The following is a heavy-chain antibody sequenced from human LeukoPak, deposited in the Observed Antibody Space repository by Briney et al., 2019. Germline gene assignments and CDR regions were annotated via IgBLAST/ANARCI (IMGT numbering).Heavy chain of an antibody. CDR3: ARKTYYYGSGSYRGWFDP. V-gene: IGHV4-39*07. CDR1: GGSLRSRSYY. D-gene: IGHD3-10*01. CDR2: INHSGST. Sequence: SETLSLTCTVSGGSLRSRSYYWSWIRQPPGKGLEWIGEINHSGSTNYNPSLKSRVTISVDTSKNQFSLKLSSVTAADTAVYYCARKTYYYGSGSYRGWFDPWGQGTLVTVSS. J-gene: IGHJ5*02.